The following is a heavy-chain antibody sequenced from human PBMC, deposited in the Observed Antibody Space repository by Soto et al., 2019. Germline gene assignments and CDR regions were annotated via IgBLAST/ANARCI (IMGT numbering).Heavy chain of an antibody. Sequence: GGSLRLSCAASGFTVSSNYMSWVRQAPGKGLEWVSVIYSGGSTYYEDSVKGRFTIARVNSKNTPYLQMNSLSGEDTAVDFCARALDDFWSGTHAFDSWGQGTMVTVSS. CDR1: GFTVSSNY. J-gene: IGHJ3*02. D-gene: IGHD3-3*01. CDR3: ARALDDFWSGTHAFDS. CDR2: IYSGGST. V-gene: IGHV3-53*01.